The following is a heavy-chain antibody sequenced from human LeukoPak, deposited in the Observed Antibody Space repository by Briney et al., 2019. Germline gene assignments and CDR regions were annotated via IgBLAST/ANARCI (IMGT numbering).Heavy chain of an antibody. V-gene: IGHV3-15*01. D-gene: IGHD3-10*01. CDR1: GFIFSNAW. Sequence: PGGSLRLSCAASGFIFSNAWMSWVRQAPGKGLEWVGRIKSKSAGGTTDYAAPMKGRLTISRDDSKNTLYLQMNSLKTEDTAVYYCTTIGIWFGELFGFDYWGQGTLVTVSS. CDR2: IKSKSAGGTT. J-gene: IGHJ4*02. CDR3: TTIGIWFGELFGFDY.